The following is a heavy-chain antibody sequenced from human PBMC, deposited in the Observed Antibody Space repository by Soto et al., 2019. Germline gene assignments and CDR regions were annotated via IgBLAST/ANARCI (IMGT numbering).Heavy chain of an antibody. Sequence: GSGPSGQPTQTLTLTCTVSGFSLSTSGVGVGWIRQPPGKALEWLALIYWDDDKRYSPSLKSRLTITKDTSKHHVVITMTNLDPVDTATYYCALHNYYSDSSGYYSGAEYFQHWGQGTLVTVS. CDR3: ALHNYYSDSSGYYSGAEYFQH. J-gene: IGHJ1*01. CDR2: IYWDDDK. CDR1: GFSLSTSGVG. D-gene: IGHD3-22*01. V-gene: IGHV2-5*02.